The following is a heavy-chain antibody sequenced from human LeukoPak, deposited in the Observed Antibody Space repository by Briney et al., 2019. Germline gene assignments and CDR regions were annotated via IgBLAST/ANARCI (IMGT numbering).Heavy chain of an antibody. V-gene: IGHV4-38-2*02. CDR3: ARVRWRITGTTIGGYFDY. CDR2: IYHSGST. Sequence: SETLSLTCTVSGYSISSGYYWGWIRQPPGKGLEWIGTIYHSGSTSYNPSLERRVTISVDTSKNQFSLKLSSVTAADAAVYYCARVRWRITGTTIGGYFDYWGQGTLVTVSS. J-gene: IGHJ4*02. D-gene: IGHD1-7*01. CDR1: GYSISSGYY.